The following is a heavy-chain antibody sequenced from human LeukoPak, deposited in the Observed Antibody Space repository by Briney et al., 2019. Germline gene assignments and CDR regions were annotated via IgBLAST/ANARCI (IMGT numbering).Heavy chain of an antibody. CDR1: GGSFSSGSYY. J-gene: IGHJ6*02. CDR3: ARDLNYGMDV. V-gene: IGHV4-61*01. CDR2: IYYSGST. Sequence: SETLSLTCTVSGGSFSSGSYYWSWIRQPPGKGLEWIGYIYYSGSTNYNPSLKSRVTISVDTSKNQFSLKLSSVTAADTAVYYCARDLNYGMDVWGQGTTVTVSS.